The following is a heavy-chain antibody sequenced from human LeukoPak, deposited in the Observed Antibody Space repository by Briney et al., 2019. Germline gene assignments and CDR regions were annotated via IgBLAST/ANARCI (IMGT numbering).Heavy chain of an antibody. D-gene: IGHD6-13*01. V-gene: IGHV3-23*01. CDR1: GFTFSGYA. J-gene: IGHJ5*02. CDR2: ISAAGII. Sequence: GGSLRLSCAASGFTFSGYAMSWVRRAPGKGLEWVSGISAAGIINYMDSVKGRFTISRDNSKNTLYLQMTSLRAEDTAMYYCAKRVVGCSSSSCYIALDAWGQGNLVTVSS. CDR3: AKRVVGCSSSSCYIALDA.